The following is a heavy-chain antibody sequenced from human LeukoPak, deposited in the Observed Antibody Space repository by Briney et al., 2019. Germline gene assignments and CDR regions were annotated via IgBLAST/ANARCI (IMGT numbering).Heavy chain of an antibody. Sequence: GGSLRLPCAASGFTFSDYYMSWVRQAPGKGLEWVSAISGSGGSTYYADSVKGRFTISRDNSKNTLYLQMNSLRAEDTAVYYCANDPLDFPSASDYWGQGTLVTVSS. D-gene: IGHD1-1*01. CDR3: ANDPLDFPSASDY. J-gene: IGHJ4*02. CDR1: GFTFSDYY. CDR2: ISGSGGST. V-gene: IGHV3-23*01.